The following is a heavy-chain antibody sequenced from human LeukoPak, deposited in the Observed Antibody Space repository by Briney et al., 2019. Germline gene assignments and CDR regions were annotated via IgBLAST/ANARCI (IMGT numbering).Heavy chain of an antibody. V-gene: IGHV1-46*01. J-gene: IGHJ4*02. Sequence: ASVKVSCKASGYTFAHYYMHYVRQAPGPGLEWMGIIDPITGTTNYAQNFQGRVTMTRDTSTSTVYMELTCLRSEDTAVYYCARVAHRYSDYDYHDYWGQGTLVTVSS. D-gene: IGHD5-12*01. CDR2: IDPITGTT. CDR1: GYTFAHYY. CDR3: ARVAHRYSDYDYHDY.